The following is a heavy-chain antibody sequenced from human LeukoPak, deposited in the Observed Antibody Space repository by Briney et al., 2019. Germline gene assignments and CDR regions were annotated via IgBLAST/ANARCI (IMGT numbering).Heavy chain of an antibody. V-gene: IGHV3-15*01. J-gene: IGHJ4*02. CDR3: TLIQGWGSGSYYRDF. Sequence: PGGSLRLSCAASGFTFSNYWMSWVRQAPGKGLEWVARVKSRSDGETTDYAAPVKGRFTISRDDSKNTLYLQMNSLKTEDTAVYYCTLIQGWGSGSYYRDFWGQGTLVTVSS. CDR2: VKSRSDGETT. D-gene: IGHD3-10*01. CDR1: GFTFSNYW.